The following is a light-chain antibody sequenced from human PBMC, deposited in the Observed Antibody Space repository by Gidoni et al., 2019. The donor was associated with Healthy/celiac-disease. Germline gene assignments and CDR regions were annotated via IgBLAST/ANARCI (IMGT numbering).Light chain of an antibody. CDR3: QQCGSSAYT. CDR1: QSVSSSY. Sequence: DIVLTQSPAPLSVSPGERATPSCRASQSVSSSYLAWYQQKPGQAPKLLIYGASSRATGIPDRFSGSGSGTDFTLTISRLEPEDFAVYYSQQCGSSAYTFGQGTKLEIK. CDR2: GAS. J-gene: IGKJ2*01. V-gene: IGKV3-20*01.